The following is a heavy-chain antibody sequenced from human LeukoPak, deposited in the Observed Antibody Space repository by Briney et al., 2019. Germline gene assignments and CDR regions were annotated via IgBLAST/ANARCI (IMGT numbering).Heavy chain of an antibody. CDR1: GFTVSSNY. V-gene: IGHV3-53*01. CDR3: ASGSGSYRTPYYYMDV. J-gene: IGHJ6*03. D-gene: IGHD3-10*01. CDR2: IYSGGST. Sequence: GGSLRLSCAASGFTVSSNYMSWVRQAPGKGLEWVSVIYSGGSTYYADSVKGRSTISRDNSKNTLYLQMNSLRAEDTAVYYCASGSGSYRTPYYYMDVWGTGTTVTVSS.